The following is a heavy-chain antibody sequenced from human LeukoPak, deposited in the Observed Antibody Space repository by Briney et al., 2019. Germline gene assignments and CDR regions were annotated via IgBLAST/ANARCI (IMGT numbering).Heavy chain of an antibody. D-gene: IGHD3-10*01. Sequence: SQTLSLTCTVSGGSISSGGYYWSWIRQPPGKGLEWIGYIYHSGSTYYTPSLKSRVTISVDTSKNQFSLQLSSVTAADTAVYYCARVQRVITMVRGAKFDYWGQGTLVTVSS. CDR2: IYHSGST. J-gene: IGHJ4*02. CDR1: GGSISSGGYY. V-gene: IGHV4-30-2*01. CDR3: ARVQRVITMVRGAKFDY.